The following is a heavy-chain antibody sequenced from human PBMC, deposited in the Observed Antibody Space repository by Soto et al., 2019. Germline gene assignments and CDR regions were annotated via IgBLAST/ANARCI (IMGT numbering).Heavy chain of an antibody. CDR3: ARDSPFYDSSGLTC. CDR1: GGSISSGGYY. V-gene: IGHV4-31*03. D-gene: IGHD3-22*01. J-gene: IGHJ4*02. CDR2: IYYSGST. Sequence: PSETLSLPCTVSGGSISSGGYYWSWIRQHPGKGLEWIGYIYYSGSTYYNPSLKSRVTISVDTSKNQFSLKLSSVTAADTAVYYCARDSPFYDSSGLTCWGQGTLVTVSS.